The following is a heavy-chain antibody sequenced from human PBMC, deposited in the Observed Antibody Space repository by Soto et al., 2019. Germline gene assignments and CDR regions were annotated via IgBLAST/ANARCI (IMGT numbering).Heavy chain of an antibody. Sequence: QVQLVQSGAEVKKPGSSVKVSCKASGGTFSSYAISWVRQAPGQGLEWMGGIIPIFGTANYAQKFQGRVTITADKSTSTAYMELSSLRSEDTAVYYCARPTWCSGGSCYRYYYYYGMDVWGQGTKVTVSS. CDR1: GGTFSSYA. D-gene: IGHD2-15*01. CDR3: ARPTWCSGGSCYRYYYYYGMDV. V-gene: IGHV1-69*06. CDR2: IIPIFGTA. J-gene: IGHJ6*02.